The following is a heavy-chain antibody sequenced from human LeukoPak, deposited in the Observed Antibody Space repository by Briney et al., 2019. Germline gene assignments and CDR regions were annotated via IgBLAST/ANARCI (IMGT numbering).Heavy chain of an antibody. CDR1: GGSFSGYY. J-gene: IGHJ5*02. D-gene: IGHD5-24*01. V-gene: IGHV4-34*01. CDR2: INHSGST. CDR3: ARGRGEATIGWFDP. Sequence: SETLSLTCAVYGGSFSGYYWSWIRQPPGKGLEWIGEINHSGSTNYNPSLKSRITISVDTSKNQFSLKLSSVTAADTAVYYCARGRGEATIGWFDPWGQGTLVTVSS.